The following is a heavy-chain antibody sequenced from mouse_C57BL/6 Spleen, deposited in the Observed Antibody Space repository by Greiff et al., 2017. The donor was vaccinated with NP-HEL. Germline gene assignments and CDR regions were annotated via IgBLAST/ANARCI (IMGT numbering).Heavy chain of an antibody. Sequence: VQRVESGAELARPGASVKLSCKASGYTFTSYGISWVKQRTGQGLEWIGEIYPRSGNTYYNEKFKGKATLTADKSSSTAYMELRSLTSEDSAVYFCARSGDYDGYYAMDYWGQGTSVTVSS. D-gene: IGHD2-4*01. CDR3: ARSGDYDGYYAMDY. V-gene: IGHV1-81*01. J-gene: IGHJ4*01. CDR2: IYPRSGNT. CDR1: GYTFTSYG.